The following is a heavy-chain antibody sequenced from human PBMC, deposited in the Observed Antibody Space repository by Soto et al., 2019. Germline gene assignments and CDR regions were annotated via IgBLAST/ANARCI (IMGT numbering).Heavy chain of an antibody. J-gene: IGHJ4*02. CDR2: ISGSGGST. CDR3: AKEVSLGSTVDLGY. CDR1: GFTFSIFA. D-gene: IGHD7-27*01. Sequence: GGSLRLSCAASGFTFSIFAMSWVRQSPGKGLEWVSTISGSGGSTYYADAVKGRFSISRDNSMGTLYLQMKSLRVEDTAIYYCAKEVSLGSTVDLGYWGQGTLVT. V-gene: IGHV3-23*01.